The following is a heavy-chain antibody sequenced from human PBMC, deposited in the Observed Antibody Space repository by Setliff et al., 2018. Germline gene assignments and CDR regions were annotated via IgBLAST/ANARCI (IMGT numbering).Heavy chain of an antibody. J-gene: IGHJ4*01. V-gene: IGHV4-39*01. CDR3: VRPGGTTVVARHFDY. Sequence: SETLSLTCIVSGDSISSNSHYWGWIRQPPGKGLEWIGTIYYSATTYCNPFLKSRVTISVDTSRNQFSLELRSVTVADTATYYCVRPGGTTVVARHFDYWGSGILVTVSS. D-gene: IGHD2-15*01. CDR2: IYYSATT. CDR1: GDSISSNSHY.